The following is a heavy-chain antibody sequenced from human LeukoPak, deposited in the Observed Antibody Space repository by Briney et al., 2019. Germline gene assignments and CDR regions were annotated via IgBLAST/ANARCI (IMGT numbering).Heavy chain of an antibody. CDR2: IYTSGST. J-gene: IGHJ4*02. Sequence: PSETLSLTCTVSGGSISSGSYYWSWIRQPAGKGLEWIGRIYTSGSTDYNPSLKSRVTISVDTSKTQFSLKLSSVTAADTAVYYCARGGYSSSWYRGNFDYWGQGTLVTVSS. CDR1: GGSISSGSYY. CDR3: ARGGYSSSWYRGNFDY. D-gene: IGHD6-13*01. V-gene: IGHV4-61*02.